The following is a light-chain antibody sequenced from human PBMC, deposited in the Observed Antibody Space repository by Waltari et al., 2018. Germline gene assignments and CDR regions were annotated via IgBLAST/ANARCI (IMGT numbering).Light chain of an antibody. Sequence: EIVMTQSPGTLSVSPGERATLSCRASQSVTNKLAWYQQKPGQAPRLLIYGASTRASGVPAHFSGTGSGTDFTLTITSLQSEDFAVYYCQQYDSWPPGFGQGTKVELK. CDR3: QQYDSWPPG. V-gene: IGKV3-15*01. CDR2: GAS. CDR1: QSVTNK. J-gene: IGKJ1*01.